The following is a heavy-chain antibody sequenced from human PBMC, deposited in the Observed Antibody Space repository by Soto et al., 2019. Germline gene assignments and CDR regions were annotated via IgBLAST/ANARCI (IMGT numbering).Heavy chain of an antibody. Sequence: QVQLQQSGPGLVKPSQTLSLICAISGDSVSSKTATWNWIRQSPSRGLEWLGRTYYRSKWYNDYAVSVTSRVVIIPVTFKNLMSLLINSATPDDPAVYFRARDGSCFHWFLDLWGRGTLVTVSS. CDR2: TYYRSKWYN. CDR1: GDSVSSKTAT. J-gene: IGHJ2*01. V-gene: IGHV6-1*01. D-gene: IGHD3-10*01. CDR3: ARDGSCFHWFLDL.